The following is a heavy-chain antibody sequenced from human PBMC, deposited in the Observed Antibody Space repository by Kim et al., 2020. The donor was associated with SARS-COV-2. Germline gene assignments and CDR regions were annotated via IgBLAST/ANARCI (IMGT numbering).Heavy chain of an antibody. CDR1: GGSISSSDYY. D-gene: IGHD3-10*01. V-gene: IGHV4-39*01. J-gene: IGHJ3*02. CDR2: IYYSGNT. CDR3: ARPHYYGSGSYGFDAFDI. Sequence: SETLSLTCTVSGGSISSSDYYWGWIRQPPGKGLEWIGSIYYSGNTYYNPSLKSRVTISVDTSRNQFSLKLSSVTAADTAVYYCARPHYYGSGSYGFDAFDIWGQGTMVTVSS.